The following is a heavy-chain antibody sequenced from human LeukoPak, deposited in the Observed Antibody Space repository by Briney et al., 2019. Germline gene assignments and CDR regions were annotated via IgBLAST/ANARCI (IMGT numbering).Heavy chain of an antibody. CDR2: ISGSGGSG. Sequence: GGSLRLSCAASGFTFSSYAMSWVRQAPGKGLEWVSAISGSGGSGYYADSVKGRCTISSDNSKNTLYLQMNSMRAEDTAVYDCALTYDSSGYAHSFDYWGQGTLVTVSS. CDR3: ALTYDSSGYAHSFDY. V-gene: IGHV3-23*01. J-gene: IGHJ4*02. D-gene: IGHD3-22*01. CDR1: GFTFSSYA.